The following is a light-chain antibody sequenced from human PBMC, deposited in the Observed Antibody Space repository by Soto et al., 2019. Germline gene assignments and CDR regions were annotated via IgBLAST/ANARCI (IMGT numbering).Light chain of an antibody. Sequence: QMTPYPSSLSASVGDRVTITCRASQSISTWLAWFQQKPGKAPKLLIYRASSLEGGAPSRFSGSGSGTEFTLTISSLQPDDFATYYCQQYDSYPWPFGQGTRVDIK. CDR2: RAS. CDR1: QSISTW. CDR3: QQYDSYPWP. J-gene: IGKJ1*01. V-gene: IGKV1-5*03.